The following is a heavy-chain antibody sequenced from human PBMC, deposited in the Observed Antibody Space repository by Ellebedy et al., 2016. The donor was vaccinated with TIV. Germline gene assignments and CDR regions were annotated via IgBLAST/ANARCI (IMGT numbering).Heavy chain of an antibody. D-gene: IGHD3-10*01. CDR2: VIHTGST. J-gene: IGHJ4*02. CDR1: GDSFSGYY. CDR3: ARVRRESLWFAESQYFFDY. Sequence: MPSETLSLTCAVYGDSFSGYYWSWIRQPPGKGLEWIGEVIHTGSTNYNPSLKTRVTISVDPSKNQFSLDLSSVTAADTAVYYCARVRRESLWFAESQYFFDYWGQGTLVTVSS. V-gene: IGHV4-34*12.